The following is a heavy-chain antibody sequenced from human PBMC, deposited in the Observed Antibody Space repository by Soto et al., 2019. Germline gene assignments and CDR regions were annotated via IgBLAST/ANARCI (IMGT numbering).Heavy chain of an antibody. CDR3: AKCRRYDDILWSYRLL. CDR2: ISGSGGIT. J-gene: IGHJ3*01. D-gene: IGHD3-16*02. Sequence: EVQLLESGGGLVQPGGSLRLSCAASGFTFSSSAMSWVRQAPGKGLEWVSAISGSGGITYYADSVKGRFTISRDTSKNTLYLKLNSLRAEDTAVYYCAKCRRYDDILWSYRLLWGHGTMVTVSS. CDR1: GFTFSSSA. V-gene: IGHV3-23*01.